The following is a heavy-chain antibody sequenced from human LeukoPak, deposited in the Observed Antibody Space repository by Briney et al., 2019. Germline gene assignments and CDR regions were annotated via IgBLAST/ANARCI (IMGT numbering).Heavy chain of an antibody. V-gene: IGHV4-61*02. D-gene: IGHD6-13*01. Sequence: SETLSLTCTVSGGSISSGSYYWSWIRQPAGKGLEWIGRIYNNGGTHYNPSLKSRVTMSVDTSQNQISLKLSSVTVADTAVYYCATYSSTWSYYFDYWGQGTLVTVSS. CDR2: IYNNGGT. CDR1: GGSISSGSYY. CDR3: ATYSSTWSYYFDY. J-gene: IGHJ4*02.